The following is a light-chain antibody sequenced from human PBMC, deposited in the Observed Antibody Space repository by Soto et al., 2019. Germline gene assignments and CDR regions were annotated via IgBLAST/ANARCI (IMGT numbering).Light chain of an antibody. CDR1: QSVSSN. V-gene: IGKV3-15*01. CDR2: GAS. J-gene: IGKJ1*01. CDR3: QQYNNWPRT. Sequence: EIVMTQSPATLSVSPGERATLSCRASQSVSSNLAWYQQKPGQAPRLLSYGASTRATGIPARFSGSGSGTEFTLTISSLQSEDFAVYYCQQYNNWPRTFGQGTNVEI.